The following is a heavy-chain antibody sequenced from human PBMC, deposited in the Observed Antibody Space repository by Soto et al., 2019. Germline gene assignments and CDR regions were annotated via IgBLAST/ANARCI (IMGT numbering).Heavy chain of an antibody. J-gene: IGHJ4*02. CDR3: TTEDDYSNYFDY. CDR2: VKSKTDGGTT. D-gene: IGHD4-4*01. Sequence: PGGSLRLSSTASGGNFINAWINWVRQAPGKGLEWVGRVKSKTDGGTTDYAAPVKGRFTISRDDSKNTLYLQMNSLKTEDTAVYYCTTEDDYSNYFDYWGQGTLVTVSS. V-gene: IGHV3-15*07. CDR1: GGNFINAW.